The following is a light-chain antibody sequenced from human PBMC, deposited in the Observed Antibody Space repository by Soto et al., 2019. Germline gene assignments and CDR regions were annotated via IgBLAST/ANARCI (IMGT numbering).Light chain of an antibody. Sequence: DIQMTQSPTSLSASVGDSITITCRASRGISNYLAWYQQKPGKAPKLLIYAASTLQSGVPSRFSGSGSGTDFTLTISSLQPEDVATYYCQKYNSAPPFGQGTRLDMK. V-gene: IGKV1-27*01. CDR2: AAS. CDR1: RGISNY. J-gene: IGKJ5*01. CDR3: QKYNSAPP.